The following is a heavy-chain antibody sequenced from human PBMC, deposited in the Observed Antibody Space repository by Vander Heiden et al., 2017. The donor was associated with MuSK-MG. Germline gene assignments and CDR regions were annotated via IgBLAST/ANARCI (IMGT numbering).Heavy chain of an antibody. Sequence: EVQLVESGGDLVEPGGSLNLTCAAAGFTFSDLALPWVRQASGKGLEWVGRIRNKANNYATAYAASVQGRFTISRDDSKDTAYLQMNRLKTEDTAVYFCTRRGYCSTTSCSFDFWGQGTLVTVYS. CDR2: IRNKANNYAT. J-gene: IGHJ4*02. CDR1: GFTFSDLA. CDR3: TRRGYCSTTSCSFDF. V-gene: IGHV3-73*02. D-gene: IGHD2-2*01.